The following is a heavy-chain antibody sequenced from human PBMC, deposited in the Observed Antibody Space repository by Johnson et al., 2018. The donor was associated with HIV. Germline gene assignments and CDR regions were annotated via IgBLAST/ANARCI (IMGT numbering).Heavy chain of an antibody. D-gene: IGHD1-7*01. J-gene: IGHJ3*02. Sequence: VQLVESGGGVVQPGRSLRLSCAASGFIFNNVWMSWVRQAPGKGLEWVGRIKSKPDGGTTDFAAPVKGRFSISMDDSRNSLYLQMNSLKTEDTSVYYCVRVELGAFDIWGQGTMVTVSS. V-gene: IGHV3-15*01. CDR1: GFIFNNVW. CDR3: VRVELGAFDI. CDR2: IKSKPDGGTT.